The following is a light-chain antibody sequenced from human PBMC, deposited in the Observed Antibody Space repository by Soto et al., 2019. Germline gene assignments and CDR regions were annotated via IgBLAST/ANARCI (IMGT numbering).Light chain of an antibody. CDR3: AAWDDSLTAHV. J-gene: IGLJ1*01. CDR1: SSNIGGRT. V-gene: IGLV1-44*01. CDR2: NNN. Sequence: QSVLTQPPSASGTPGQRVTIYCSGNSSNIGGRTVNWYQQLPGTAPKLLIYNNNQLHSGVPDRFSGSKSGTSASLAITGLQSEDEAEYYRAAWDDSLTAHVCGVGTTLTVL.